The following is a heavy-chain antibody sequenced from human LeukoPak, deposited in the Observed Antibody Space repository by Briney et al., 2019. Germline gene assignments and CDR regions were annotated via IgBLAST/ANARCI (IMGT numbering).Heavy chain of an antibody. CDR2: IIPIFGTA. D-gene: IGHD6-13*01. CDR3: AREGGSGSWYRDWFDP. Sequence: ASVKVSCKASGGTFSSYAISWVRQAPGQGLEWMGGIIPIFGTANYAQKFQGRVTITADESTRTAYMELSSLRSEDTAVYYCAREGGSGSWYRDWFDPWGQGTLVTVSS. V-gene: IGHV1-69*13. CDR1: GGTFSSYA. J-gene: IGHJ5*02.